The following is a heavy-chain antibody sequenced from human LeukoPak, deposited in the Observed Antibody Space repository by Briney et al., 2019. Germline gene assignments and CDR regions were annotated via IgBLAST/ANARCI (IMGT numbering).Heavy chain of an antibody. CDR2: IRYDGSNK. D-gene: IGHD3-16*01. J-gene: IGHJ6*03. Sequence: GGSLRLSCAASGFTFSSYEMNWVRQAPGKGLEWVAFIRYDGSNKYYADSVKGRFTISRDNSKNTLYLQMNSLRAEDTAVYYCAKIPGDYYYYYYMDVWGKGTTVTISS. CDR3: AKIPGDYYYYYYMDV. CDR1: GFTFSSYE. V-gene: IGHV3-30*02.